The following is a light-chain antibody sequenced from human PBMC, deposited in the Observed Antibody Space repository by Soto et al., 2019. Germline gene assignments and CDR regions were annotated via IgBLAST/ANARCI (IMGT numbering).Light chain of an antibody. CDR1: SSDVGGYNY. J-gene: IGLJ1*01. CDR3: ISYAGSNLLYV. V-gene: IGLV2-8*01. Sequence: QSDLTQPPSASGSPGQSVTISCTGTSSDVGGYNYVSWYQQHPGKAPKLMIYEVSKRPSGVPDRFSGSKSGNTASLTVSGLQAEDEADYYCISYAGSNLLYVFGTGTKVTVL. CDR2: EVS.